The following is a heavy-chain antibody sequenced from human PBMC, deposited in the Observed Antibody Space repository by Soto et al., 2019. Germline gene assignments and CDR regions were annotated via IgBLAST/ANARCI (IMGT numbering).Heavy chain of an antibody. J-gene: IGHJ6*03. D-gene: IGHD1-1*01. CDR2: ISWNSGSI. CDR1: GFTFDDYA. CDR3: AKDIEGTSRYYMDV. Sequence: EVQLVESGGGLVQPGRSLRLSCAASGFTFDDYAMHWVRQAPGKGLEWVSGISWNSGSIGYADSVKGRFTISRDNAKNSLYLQMNSLRAEDTALYYCAKDIEGTSRYYMDVWGKGTTVTVSS. V-gene: IGHV3-9*01.